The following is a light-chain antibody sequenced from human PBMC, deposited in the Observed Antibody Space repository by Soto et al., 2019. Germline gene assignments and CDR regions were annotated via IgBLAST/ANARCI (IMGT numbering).Light chain of an antibody. CDR1: SSDVGSYNY. J-gene: IGLJ3*02. Sequence: QSALTQPASVSGSPGQSITISCTGTSSDVGSYNYVSWYQQHPGNAPKLMIYEVSNRPSGVSNRFSGSKSRNTASLTISGLQAEDEANYYCSSYTSISTRVFGGGTQLTVL. V-gene: IGLV2-14*01. CDR3: SSYTSISTRV. CDR2: EVS.